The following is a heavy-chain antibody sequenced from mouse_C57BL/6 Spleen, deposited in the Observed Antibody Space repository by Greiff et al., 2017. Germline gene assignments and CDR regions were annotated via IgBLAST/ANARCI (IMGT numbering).Heavy chain of an antibody. V-gene: IGHV5-9-1*02. CDR1: GFTFSSYA. CDR3: TSPYYSNYERDYYAMDY. D-gene: IGHD2-5*01. J-gene: IGHJ4*01. Sequence: DVMLVESGEGLVKPGGSLKLSCAASGFTFSSYAMSWVRQTPEKRLEWVAYISSGGDYIYYADTVKGRFTISRDNARNTLYLQMSSLKSEDTAMYYCTSPYYSNYERDYYAMDYWGQGTSVTVSS. CDR2: ISSGGDYI.